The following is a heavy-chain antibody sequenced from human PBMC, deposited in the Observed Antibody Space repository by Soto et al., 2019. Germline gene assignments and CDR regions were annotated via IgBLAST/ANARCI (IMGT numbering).Heavy chain of an antibody. D-gene: IGHD4-17*01. J-gene: IGHJ3*02. V-gene: IGHV3-53*04. CDR3: ERDLTFYGDYQPVGI. CDR2: IYSGGST. CDR1: GFTVSSNY. Sequence: GGSLRLSCAASGFTVSSNYMSWVRQAPGKGLEWVSVIYSGGSTYYADSVKGRFTISRHNSKNTLYLQMNSLRAEDTAVYYCERDLTFYGDYQPVGIWGQGTMVTVSS.